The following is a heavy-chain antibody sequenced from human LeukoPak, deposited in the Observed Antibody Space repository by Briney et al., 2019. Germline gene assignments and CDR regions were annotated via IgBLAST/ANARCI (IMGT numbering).Heavy chain of an antibody. CDR2: TRSAAYGGTT. D-gene: IGHD6-25*01. CDR1: GFTFGEYL. V-gene: IGHV3-49*03. CDR3: ARARLLRQFDS. Sequence: GGSLRLSCTTSGFTFGEYLLSWFRQAPGKGLEWVGFTRSAAYGGTTEYAASVKGRFIISRDNSNNIAYLQMETLKTEDTAVYFCARARLLRQFDSWGQGTLVTVSS. J-gene: IGHJ5*01.